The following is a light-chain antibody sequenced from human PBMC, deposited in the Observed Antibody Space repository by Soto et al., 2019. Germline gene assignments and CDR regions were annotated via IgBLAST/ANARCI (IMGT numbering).Light chain of an antibody. V-gene: IGKV3-20*01. J-gene: IGKJ3*01. CDR3: QQYDGSPLT. CDR1: QSLSINS. Sequence: EIVLTQSPGTLSLSPGERATLSCRASQSLSINSLAWYQQKPGQSPRLLVYGASTRDTGIPDRFRGSGSGTDFALTISSLEPKDFAMYYCQQYDGSPLTFGPGTKVDIK. CDR2: GAS.